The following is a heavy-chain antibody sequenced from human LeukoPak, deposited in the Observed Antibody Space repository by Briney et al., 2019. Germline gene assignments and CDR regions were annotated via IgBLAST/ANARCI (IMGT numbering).Heavy chain of an antibody. D-gene: IGHD3-10*01. CDR3: ARGRFGELRSDYYFDY. CDR1: GYTLTELS. V-gene: IGHV1-24*01. CDR2: LDPEDGET. Sequence: ASVKVSCKVSGYTLTELSMHWVRQTPGKGLEWMGGLDPEDGETIYAQKFQGRVTMTEDTSTDTAYMELSSLKSEDTAVYYCARGRFGELRSDYYFDYWGQGTLVTVSS. J-gene: IGHJ4*02.